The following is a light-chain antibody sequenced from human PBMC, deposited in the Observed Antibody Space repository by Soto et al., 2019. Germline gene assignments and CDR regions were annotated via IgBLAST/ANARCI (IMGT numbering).Light chain of an antibody. CDR2: EVT. CDR3: SSYAARNIFSFM. Sequence: QSVLTQPTSASGSPGQSVTISCTGTSSDAGGYNYVSWYQQYPGRAPKLMIYEVTKRPSGVPDRFSGSKSGNTASLTVSGLQAEDEAEYSCSSYAARNIFSFMFGGGTEHNVL. V-gene: IGLV2-8*01. J-gene: IGLJ3*02. CDR1: SSDAGGYNY.